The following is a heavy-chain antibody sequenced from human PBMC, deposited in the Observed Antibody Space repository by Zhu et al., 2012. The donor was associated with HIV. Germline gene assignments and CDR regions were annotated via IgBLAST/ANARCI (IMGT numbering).Heavy chain of an antibody. Sequence: QVQLQESGPGLVKPSETLSLTCTVSGGSISSHYWSWIRQPPGKGLEWIGYIYYSGSTNYNPSLKSRVTISVDTSKNQFSLKLSSVTAADTAVYYCARATVRRERTGGVLRTYGMDVWGQGTTVTVSS. CDR1: GGSISSHY. J-gene: IGHJ6*02. V-gene: IGHV4-59*11. CDR3: ARATVRRERTGGVLRTYGMDV. D-gene: IGHD2/OR15-2a*01. CDR2: IYYSGST.